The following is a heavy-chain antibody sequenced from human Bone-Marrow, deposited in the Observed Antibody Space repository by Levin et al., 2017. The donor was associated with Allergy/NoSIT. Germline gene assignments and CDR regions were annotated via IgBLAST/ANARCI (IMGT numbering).Heavy chain of an antibody. D-gene: IGHD3-10*01. CDR3: ASEITMVRGVMDY. CDR1: GFTFSSYS. CDR2: ISSSSSYI. Sequence: GESLKISCAASGFTFSSYSMNWVRQAPGKGLEWVSSISSSSSYIYYADSVKGRFTISRDNAKNSLYLQMNSLRAEDTAVYYCASEITMVRGVMDYWGQGTLVTVSS. J-gene: IGHJ4*02. V-gene: IGHV3-21*01.